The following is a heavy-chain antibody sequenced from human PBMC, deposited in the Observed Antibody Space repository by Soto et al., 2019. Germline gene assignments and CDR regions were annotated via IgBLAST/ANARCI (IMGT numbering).Heavy chain of an antibody. CDR2: ISGGGSAT. J-gene: IGHJ4*02. CDR3: AKIKQGYFDY. CDR1: GFIFDNYA. Sequence: EVQLLESGGGLAQPGGSLRLSCAASGFIFDNYAMSWVRQAPGKGLEWISTISGGGSATFYADSVKDRFTISGDSSKSTMYLQMHSLRAEDTAIYYCAKIKQGYFDYWGQGTQVIVSS. V-gene: IGHV3-23*01.